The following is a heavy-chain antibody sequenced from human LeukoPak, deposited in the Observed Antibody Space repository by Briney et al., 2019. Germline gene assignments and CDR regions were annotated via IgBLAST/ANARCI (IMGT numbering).Heavy chain of an antibody. J-gene: IGHJ4*02. CDR1: GCTFTSYG. CDR2: ISTYNGNT. D-gene: IGHD1-7*01. Sequence: ASVKVSCKPSGCTFTSYGISWVRQAPGQGLEWMGWISTYNGNTKYARKLQGRVTMTTDTSTSTAYMELTSLRSDDTAVYYCARGSDWNYGTYFDYWGQGTLVTVSS. CDR3: ARGSDWNYGTYFDY. V-gene: IGHV1-18*01.